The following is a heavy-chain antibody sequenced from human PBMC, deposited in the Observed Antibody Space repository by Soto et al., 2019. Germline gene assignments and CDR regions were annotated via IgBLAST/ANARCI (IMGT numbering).Heavy chain of an antibody. CDR1: GASISGFY. D-gene: IGHD1-1*01. J-gene: IGHJ5*02. V-gene: IGHV4-4*07. CDR2: IYATGTT. CDR3: VRDGTKTLRDWFDP. Sequence: SETLRLTCTVSGASISGFYWSWIRKSAGKGLEWIGRIYATGTTDYNPSLKSRVMMSVDTSKKQFSLKLRSVTAADTAVYYCVRDGTKTLRDWFDPWGQG.